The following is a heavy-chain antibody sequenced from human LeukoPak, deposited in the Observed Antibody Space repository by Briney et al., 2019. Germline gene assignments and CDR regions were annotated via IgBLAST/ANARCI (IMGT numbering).Heavy chain of an antibody. CDR3: ATASGTYTSTY. V-gene: IGHV3-33*01. CDR2: IWYDGSNK. D-gene: IGHD1-26*01. Sequence: GGSLRLSCAASGFTFRNYGMHLVRQAPGKGLEWVAVIWYDGSNKYYADSVKGRFTISRDNSKNTLYLQVNSLRAEDTAVYYCATASGTYTSTYWGQGTLVTVSS. CDR1: GFTFRNYG. J-gene: IGHJ4*02.